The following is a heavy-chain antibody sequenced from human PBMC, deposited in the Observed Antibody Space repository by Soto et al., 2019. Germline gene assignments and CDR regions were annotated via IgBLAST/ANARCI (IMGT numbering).Heavy chain of an antibody. CDR2: IYYSGST. CDR1: GGSISSYY. V-gene: IGHV4-59*08. Sequence: SETLSLTCTVSGGSISSYYWSWIRQPPGKGLEWIGYIYYSGSTNYNPSLKSRVTISVDTSKNQFSLKLSSVTAADTAVYYCASSTIFGVGDAFDIWGQGTMVTVSS. D-gene: IGHD3-3*01. CDR3: ASSTIFGVGDAFDI. J-gene: IGHJ3*02.